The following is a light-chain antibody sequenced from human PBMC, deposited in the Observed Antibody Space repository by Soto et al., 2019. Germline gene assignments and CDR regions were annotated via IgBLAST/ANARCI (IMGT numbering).Light chain of an antibody. J-gene: IGKJ1*01. V-gene: IGKV3-20*01. Sequence: EIVLTQSPGTLSLSPGERATLSCRASQSVSSSYLAWYQQKPCQAPRLLIYGAASRATGIPDRLSGSGSGTDFTLTISRLEPEDFAVYYCQQYGSSPPWTFGQGTKVEIK. CDR1: QSVSSSY. CDR3: QQYGSSPPWT. CDR2: GAA.